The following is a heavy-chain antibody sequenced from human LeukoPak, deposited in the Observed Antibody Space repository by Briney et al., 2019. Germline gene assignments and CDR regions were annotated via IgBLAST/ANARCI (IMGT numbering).Heavy chain of an antibody. CDR2: ISSSGGST. V-gene: IGHV3-23*01. J-gene: IGHJ4*02. D-gene: IGHD3-10*01. Sequence: PGGSLRLSCAASRFTFSSYAMSWVRQAPGKGLEWVSAISSSGGSTYYADSVKGRFTISRDNSKNTLYLQMNSLRAEDTAVYYCAKDWAPNPKVRGYKPTAVFDYWGQGTLVTVSS. CDR1: RFTFSSYA. CDR3: AKDWAPNPKVRGYKPTAVFDY.